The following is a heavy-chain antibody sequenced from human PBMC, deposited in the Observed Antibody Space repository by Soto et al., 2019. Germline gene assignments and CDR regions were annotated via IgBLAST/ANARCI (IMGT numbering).Heavy chain of an antibody. Sequence: PGGSLRLSCAGSGFTVGDSYMIWIRQAPGKGLECLSYFIPGSRYHPYADSVKRRFTISRDNPKRSLYLQMMSLTAEDTAIYYCVRGGGGGLFDPWGQGTMVTVSS. V-gene: IGHV3-11*06. D-gene: IGHD2-15*01. J-gene: IGHJ5*02. CDR3: VRGGGGGLFDP. CDR1: GFTVGDSY. CDR2: FIPGSRYH.